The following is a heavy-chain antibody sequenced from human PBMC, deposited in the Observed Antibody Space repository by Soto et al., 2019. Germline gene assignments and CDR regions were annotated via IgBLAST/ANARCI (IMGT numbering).Heavy chain of an antibody. CDR3: ARDPSQYSSGWRGYFDY. CDR1: GGTFSSYA. J-gene: IGHJ4*02. D-gene: IGHD6-19*01. Sequence: QVQLVQSGAEVKKPGSSVKVSCKASGGTFSSYAISWVRQAPGQGLEWMGGIIPIFGTANYAQKFQGRVTITADESTSTAYMELSSLRSEDTAEYYCARDPSQYSSGWRGYFDYWGQGTLVTVSS. CDR2: IIPIFGTA. V-gene: IGHV1-69*01.